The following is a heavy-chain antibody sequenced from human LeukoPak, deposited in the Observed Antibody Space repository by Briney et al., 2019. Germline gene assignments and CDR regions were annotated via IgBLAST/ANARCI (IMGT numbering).Heavy chain of an antibody. Sequence: EASVKVSCKASGYTFTSYGISWVRQAPGQGLEWMGWISAYNGNTNYAQKLQGRVTMTTDTSTSTAYMELRSLRSDDTAVYYCARGGGGYYDILTGYQPLDYWGQGTLVTVSS. CDR2: ISAYNGNT. V-gene: IGHV1-18*01. J-gene: IGHJ4*02. CDR3: ARGGGGYYDILTGYQPLDY. D-gene: IGHD3-9*01. CDR1: GYTFTSYG.